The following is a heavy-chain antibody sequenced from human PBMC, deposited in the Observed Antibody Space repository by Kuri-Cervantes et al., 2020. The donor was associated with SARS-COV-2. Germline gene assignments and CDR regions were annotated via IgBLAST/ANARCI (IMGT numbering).Heavy chain of an antibody. V-gene: IGHV4-39*01. Sequence: GSLRLSCTVSGGSISSSSYYWGWIRQPPGKGLEWIGSIYYSGSTYYNPSLKSRVTISVDMSKNQFSLKLSSVTAADTAVYYCARHRYSYGTPDWFDPWGQGTLVTVSS. CDR2: IYYSGST. J-gene: IGHJ5*02. CDR1: GGSISSSSYY. D-gene: IGHD5-18*01. CDR3: ARHRYSYGTPDWFDP.